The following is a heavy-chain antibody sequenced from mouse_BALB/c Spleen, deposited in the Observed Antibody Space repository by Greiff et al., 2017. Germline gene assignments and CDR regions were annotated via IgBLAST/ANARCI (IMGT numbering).Heavy chain of an antibody. Sequence: VQLQQSGAELVKPGASVKLSCKASGYTFTSYTMHWVKQRPGQGLEWIGYINPSSGYTNYNQKFKDKATLTADKSSSTAYMQLSSLTSEDSAVYYCARSRGYYGNYDAMDYWGQGTSVTVSS. CDR3: ARSRGYYGNYDAMDY. V-gene: IGHV1S26*01. J-gene: IGHJ4*01. CDR1: GYTFTSYT. CDR2: INPSSGYT. D-gene: IGHD2-1*01.